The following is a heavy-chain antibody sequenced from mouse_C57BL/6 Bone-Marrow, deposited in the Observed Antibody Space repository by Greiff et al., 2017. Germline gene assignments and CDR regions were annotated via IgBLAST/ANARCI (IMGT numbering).Heavy chain of an antibody. CDR1: GYTFTSSW. V-gene: IGHV1-55*01. Sequence: QVQLQQPGAELVKPGASVKMSCKASGYTFTSSWITWVKQRPGQGLEWIGDIYPGSGSTNYNEKFKSKATLTVDTSSSTSYMQLSSLTSEDSAVYYCARKGVVEDAMDYWGQGTSVTVSS. CDR2: IYPGSGST. D-gene: IGHD1-1*01. CDR3: ARKGVVEDAMDY. J-gene: IGHJ4*01.